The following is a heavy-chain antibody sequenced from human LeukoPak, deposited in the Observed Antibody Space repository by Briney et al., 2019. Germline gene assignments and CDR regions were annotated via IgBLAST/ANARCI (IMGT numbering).Heavy chain of an antibody. V-gene: IGHV3-23*01. D-gene: IGHD2-2*01. Sequence: GGSLRLSCAASGFTFKSYAMTWVRQAPGKGLEWVSAIGGGGDKVFYADSVKGRFTISRDNSKQTLFLQMNSLGAADTAVYFCVRTRLSDHIVPAAERADDACDMWGQGTMVTVSS. CDR3: VRTRLSDHIVPAAERADDACDM. J-gene: IGHJ3*02. CDR1: GFTFKSYA. CDR2: IGGGGDKV.